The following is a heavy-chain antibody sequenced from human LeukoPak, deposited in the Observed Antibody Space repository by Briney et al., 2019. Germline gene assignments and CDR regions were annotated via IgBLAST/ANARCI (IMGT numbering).Heavy chain of an antibody. V-gene: IGHV3-11*01. CDR3: ARDRRYDSSGYYYINEYYYYGMDV. J-gene: IGHJ6*02. D-gene: IGHD3-22*01. CDR2: ISSSGSTM. CDR1: GFTFSDYY. Sequence: PGGSLRLSCAASGFTFSDYYMSWIRQAPGKGLEWVSYISSSGSTMYYADSVKGRFTISRDNAKNSLCLQMNSLRAEDTAVYYCARDRRYDSSGYYYINEYYYYGMDVWGQGTTVIVSS.